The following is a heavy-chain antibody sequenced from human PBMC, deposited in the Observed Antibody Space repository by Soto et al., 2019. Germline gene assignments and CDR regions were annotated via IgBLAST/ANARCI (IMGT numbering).Heavy chain of an antibody. V-gene: IGHV3-33*01. CDR1: GFTFNTYS. D-gene: IGHD4-17*01. CDR3: ARAGGTTVTGLWHCDS. CDR2: IWYDGTQK. Sequence: QVQLAESGGGVGQPGRSLRLSCEASGFTFNTYSMHWVRQPPGKGLEWLAAIWYDGTQKYYADSVKGRFIISRHNSKKTLYLEMNSLRAEDTAVSYCARAGGTTVTGLWHCDSGGQGTLVTVSS. J-gene: IGHJ4*02.